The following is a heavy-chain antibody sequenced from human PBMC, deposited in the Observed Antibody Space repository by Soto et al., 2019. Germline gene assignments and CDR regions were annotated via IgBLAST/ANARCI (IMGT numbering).Heavy chain of an antibody. V-gene: IGHV1-69*06. CDR2: IIPIFGTA. CDR3: ASNGRIAARPWYFAY. D-gene: IGHD6-6*01. Sequence: QVQLVQSGAEVKKPGSSVKVSCKASGGTFSSYAISWVRQAPGQGLEWMGGIIPIFGTANYAQKFQGRVTITADKSTSTAYMELSSLRSEDTAVYSCASNGRIAARPWYFAYWGQGTLVTVSS. J-gene: IGHJ4*02. CDR1: GGTFSSYA.